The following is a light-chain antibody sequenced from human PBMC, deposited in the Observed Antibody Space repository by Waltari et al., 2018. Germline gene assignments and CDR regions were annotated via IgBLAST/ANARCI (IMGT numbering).Light chain of an antibody. CDR3: CSYAGSYTWV. J-gene: IGLJ3*02. V-gene: IGLV2-11*01. CDR2: DVS. Sequence: QSALTQPRSVSGSPGQSVTISCTGTSSDVGGYHYVSWYQQHPGKAPKLMIYDVSKRPSGFPDRFSGSKSGNTASLTISGLQAEDEADYYCCSYAGSYTWVFGGGTKVTVL. CDR1: SSDVGGYHY.